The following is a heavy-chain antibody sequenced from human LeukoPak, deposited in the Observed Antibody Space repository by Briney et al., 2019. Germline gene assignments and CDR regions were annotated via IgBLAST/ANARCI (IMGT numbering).Heavy chain of an antibody. D-gene: IGHD3-10*01. CDR3: ARVRVGITMVRGVIITEWYFDL. Sequence: SETLSLTCTVSGYSISSGYYWGWIRQPPGKGLEWIGSIYHSGSTYYNPSLKSRVTISVDTSKNQFSLKLSSVTAADTAVYYCARVRVGITMVRGVIITEWYFDLWGRGTLVTVSS. CDR1: GYSISSGYY. J-gene: IGHJ2*01. CDR2: IYHSGST. V-gene: IGHV4-38-2*02.